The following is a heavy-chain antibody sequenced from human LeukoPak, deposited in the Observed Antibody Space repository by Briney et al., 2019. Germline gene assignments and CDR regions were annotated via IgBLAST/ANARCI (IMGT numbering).Heavy chain of an antibody. D-gene: IGHD6-13*01. J-gene: IGHJ5*02. Sequence: GRSLRPSCAASGFTFSSYAMHWVRQAPGKGLEWVAVISYDGSNKYYADSVKGRFTISRDNSKNTLYLQMNSLRAEDTAVYYCARASAAAGTNWFDPWGQGTLVTVSS. CDR1: GFTFSSYA. CDR2: ISYDGSNK. V-gene: IGHV3-30-3*01. CDR3: ARASAAAGTNWFDP.